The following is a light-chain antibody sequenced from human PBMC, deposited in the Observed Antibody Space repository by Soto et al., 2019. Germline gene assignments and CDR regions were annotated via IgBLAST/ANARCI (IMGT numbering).Light chain of an antibody. CDR2: GAS. Sequence: DMVLTQSPGTLSLSPGERATLSCRASQSVSSSYLAWYQQKPGQAPRLLIYGASSRATGIPDRFSGGGSGTDFTLTISRLEPEDFAVYYCQQFSSYPLTFGGGTKVDIK. V-gene: IGKV3-20*01. CDR1: QSVSSSY. CDR3: QQFSSYPLT. J-gene: IGKJ4*01.